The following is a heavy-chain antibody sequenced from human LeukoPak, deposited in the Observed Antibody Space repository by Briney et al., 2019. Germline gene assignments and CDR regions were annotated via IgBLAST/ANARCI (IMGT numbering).Heavy chain of an antibody. V-gene: IGHV3-48*03. D-gene: IGHD6-6*01. CDR2: ISGSGSSI. CDR3: ARPYSSSSDY. J-gene: IGHJ4*02. CDR1: GFTFSSYA. Sequence: GGSLRLSCTASGFTFSSYAMNWVRQAPGKGLEWVSDISGSGSSIYYADSVKGRFTISRDNAKNSLYLQMNSLRAEDTAVYYCARPYSSSSDYWGQGTLVTVSS.